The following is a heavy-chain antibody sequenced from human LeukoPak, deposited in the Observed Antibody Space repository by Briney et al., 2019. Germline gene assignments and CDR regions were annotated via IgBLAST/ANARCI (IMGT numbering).Heavy chain of an antibody. Sequence: ASVKVSCKPSGYTFTYYHMNWVRQAPGQGLEWMGIISPRGDVTTYAQKFQGRVTRTSDTSTNTVYLELTSLRSEDTAVYYCARSLPQRDGRKHGLDVWGQGTTVTVS. D-gene: IGHD1-14*01. J-gene: IGHJ6*02. CDR3: ARSLPQRDGRKHGLDV. CDR2: ISPRGDVT. V-gene: IGHV1-46*01. CDR1: GYTFTYYH.